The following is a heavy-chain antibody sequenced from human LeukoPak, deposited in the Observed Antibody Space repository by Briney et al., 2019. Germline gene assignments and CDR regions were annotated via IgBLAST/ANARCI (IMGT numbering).Heavy chain of an antibody. CDR2: IYYSGST. CDR3: ARVGGDYGMDV. Sequence: PSETLSLTCTVSGGSISSYYWSWIRQPPGKGLEWIGYIYYSGSTNYNPSLKSRVTISVDTSKNQFSLKLSSVTAAYTAVYYCARVGGDYGMDVWGQGTTVTVSS. V-gene: IGHV4-59*01. CDR1: GGSISSYY. J-gene: IGHJ6*02. D-gene: IGHD3-16*01.